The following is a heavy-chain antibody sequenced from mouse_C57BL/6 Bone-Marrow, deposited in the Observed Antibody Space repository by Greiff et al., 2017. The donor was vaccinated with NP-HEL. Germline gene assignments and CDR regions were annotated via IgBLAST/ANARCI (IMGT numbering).Heavy chain of an antibody. CDR1: GYTFTSYW. V-gene: IGHV1-61*01. J-gene: IGHJ4*01. D-gene: IGHD2-2*01. CDR2: IYPSDSET. Sequence: VQLQQSGAELVRPGSSVKLSCKASGYTFTSYWMDWVKQRPGQGLEWIGNIYPSDSETHYNQKFKDKATLTVDKSSSTAYMQLSSLTSEDSAVYYCARSNYGYVYYAMDYWGQGTSVTVSS. CDR3: ARSNYGYVYYAMDY.